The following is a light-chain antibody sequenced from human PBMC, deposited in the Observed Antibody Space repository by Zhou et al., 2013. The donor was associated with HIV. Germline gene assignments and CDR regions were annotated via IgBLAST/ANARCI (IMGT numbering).Light chain of an antibody. V-gene: IGKV3-11*01. Sequence: EIVLTQSPATLSLSPGERATLSCRASQSXSSYLAWYQQKPGQAPRLLIYDAANRATGIPARFSGSGSGTDFTLTISSLEPEDFAVYYCQQRSNWPPGLTFGGGTKVKIK. CDR2: DAA. J-gene: IGKJ4*01. CDR1: QSXSSY. CDR3: QQRSNWPPGLT.